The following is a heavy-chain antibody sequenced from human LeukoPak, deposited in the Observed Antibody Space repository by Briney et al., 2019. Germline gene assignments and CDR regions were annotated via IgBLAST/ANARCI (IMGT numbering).Heavy chain of an antibody. Sequence: GGSLRLSCAASGFTFTNYWMHWVRQAPGMGLVWVSRLPPDELGIIYADSVKGRFTVSRDNAKNTVYLQMNNLRVDDAAMYYCVGTIASRGSEYWGQGALVTVSS. V-gene: IGHV3-74*01. J-gene: IGHJ4*02. D-gene: IGHD6-6*01. CDR2: LPPDELGI. CDR3: VGTIASRGSEY. CDR1: GFTFTNYW.